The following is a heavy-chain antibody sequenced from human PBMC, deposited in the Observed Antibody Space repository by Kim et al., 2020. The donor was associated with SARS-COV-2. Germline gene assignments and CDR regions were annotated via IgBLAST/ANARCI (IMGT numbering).Heavy chain of an antibody. D-gene: IGHD3-16*01. V-gene: IGHV5-51*01. CDR1: GYNFSSYW. Sequence: GESLKISCKGPGYNFSSYWIGWVRQMPGKGLEWMGIIYPGDSDTRYSPSFQGQVTISADKSTTTAYLQWSSLKASDTAMYYCARSAGPYDYYFDYWGQGTLVTVSS. J-gene: IGHJ4*02. CDR2: IYPGDSDT. CDR3: ARSAGPYDYYFDY.